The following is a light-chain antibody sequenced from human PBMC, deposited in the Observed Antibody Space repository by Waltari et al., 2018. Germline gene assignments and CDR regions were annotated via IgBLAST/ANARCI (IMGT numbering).Light chain of an antibody. CDR1: QSLLHSDGNTY. V-gene: IGKV2-29*02. CDR3: MQGMHLRT. CDR2: EVS. Sequence: DIVMTQTPLSLSVTPGQPASISCKPSQSLLHSDGNTYLYWYLQKPGQSPQLLISEVSSRLSGVPDRFSGSGSGTDFTLKISRVEAEDVGIYYCMQGMHLRTFGPGTKVDIK. J-gene: IGKJ3*01.